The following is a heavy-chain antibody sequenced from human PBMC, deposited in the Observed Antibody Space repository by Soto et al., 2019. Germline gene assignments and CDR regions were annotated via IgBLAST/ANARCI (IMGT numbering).Heavy chain of an antibody. V-gene: IGHV1-24*01. CDR1: GYTLTELS. Sequence: GASVKFSCKVAGYTLTELSMHWVRQAPGKGLEWMGGFDPEDGETIYAQKFQGRVTMTEDTSTDTAYMELSSLRSEDTAVYYCATLLPKGDAFDIWGQGTMVTVSS. J-gene: IGHJ3*02. CDR3: ATLLPKGDAFDI. CDR2: FDPEDGET. D-gene: IGHD2-21*01.